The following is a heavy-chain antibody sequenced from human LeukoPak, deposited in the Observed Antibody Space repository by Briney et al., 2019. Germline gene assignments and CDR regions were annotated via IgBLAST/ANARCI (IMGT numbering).Heavy chain of an antibody. CDR1: GFTFGTYA. D-gene: IGHD6-25*01. Sequence: GRSLRLSCAASGFTFGTYAMHWVRQAPGKGLEWVAFIWPDGSKKYYADSVKGRFAISRENSKNTVYLQMNDLRPEDTALYFCAKISSSAESNFDYWGQGTLLTVSS. CDR2: IWPDGSKK. CDR3: AKISSSAESNFDY. J-gene: IGHJ4*02. V-gene: IGHV3-33*06.